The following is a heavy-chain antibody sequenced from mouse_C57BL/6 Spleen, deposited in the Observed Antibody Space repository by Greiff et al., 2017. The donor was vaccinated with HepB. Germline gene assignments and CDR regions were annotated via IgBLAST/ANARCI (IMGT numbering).Heavy chain of an antibody. V-gene: IGHV5-9*01. CDR3: ARHGYYGTPFAY. J-gene: IGHJ3*01. D-gene: IGHD1-1*01. Sequence: EVMLVESGGGLVKPGGSLKLSCAASGFTFSSYTMSWVRQTPEKRLEWVATISGGGGNTYYPDSVKGRFTISRDNAKNTLYLQMSSLRSEDTALYYCARHGYYGTPFAYWGQGTLVTVSA. CDR1: GFTFSSYT. CDR2: ISGGGGNT.